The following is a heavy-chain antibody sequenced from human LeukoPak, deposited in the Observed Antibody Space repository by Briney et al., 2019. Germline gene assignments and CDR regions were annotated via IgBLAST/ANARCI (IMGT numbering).Heavy chain of an antibody. V-gene: IGHV4-34*01. D-gene: IGHD3-10*01. CDR3: ARGREWHYFGSGSFDY. CDR2: INHSGGT. Sequence: PSETLSLTCAVYGXSFSGYYWSWIRQSPGKGLECIGEINHSGGTNYNPSLKSRVIISLDKSKNQFSLKLTSVTAADTAVYYCARGREWHYFGSGSFDYWGQGALVTVSS. J-gene: IGHJ4*02. CDR1: GXSFSGYY.